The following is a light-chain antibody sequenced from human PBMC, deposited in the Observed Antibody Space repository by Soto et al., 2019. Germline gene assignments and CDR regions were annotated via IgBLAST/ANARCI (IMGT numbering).Light chain of an antibody. Sequence: IVMSQSPATLSVSPGERVTLPCRASQTVGSNLAWYQQKPGQAPSLLIYQSSTRATGVPARFGGSGSGTEFTLTISSLQSEDFAVYYCQQYNKWPLTFGQGTRLEIK. CDR1: QTVGSN. V-gene: IGKV3-15*01. CDR2: QSS. J-gene: IGKJ5*01. CDR3: QQYNKWPLT.